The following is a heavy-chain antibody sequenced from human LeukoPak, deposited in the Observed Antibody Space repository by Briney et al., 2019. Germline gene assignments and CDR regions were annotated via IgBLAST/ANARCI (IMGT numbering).Heavy chain of an antibody. CDR1: GFTFSSYG. D-gene: IGHD2-2*01. V-gene: IGHV3-30*18. Sequence: GGSLRLSCAASGFTFSSYGMHWVRQAPGKGLEWVAVISYDGSNKYYADSVKGRFTISRDNSRNTLYLQMNSLRAEDTAVYYCAKGPAAIESWGQGTLVTVSS. CDR2: ISYDGSNK. J-gene: IGHJ4*02. CDR3: AKGPAAIES.